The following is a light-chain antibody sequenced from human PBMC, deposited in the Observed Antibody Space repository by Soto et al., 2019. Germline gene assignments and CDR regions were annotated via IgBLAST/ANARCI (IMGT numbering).Light chain of an antibody. J-gene: IGKJ1*01. CDR1: QSVSSIY. CDR2: GAS. Sequence: EIVLTQSPGTLSLSPGERATLSCRASQSVSSIYLAWYQQKPGQAPRLLIHGASSRATGIPDRFSGGGSGTDFTLTISRLEPEDFAVYYCQQYGSSPRTFGQGTKVEIK. V-gene: IGKV3-20*01. CDR3: QQYGSSPRT.